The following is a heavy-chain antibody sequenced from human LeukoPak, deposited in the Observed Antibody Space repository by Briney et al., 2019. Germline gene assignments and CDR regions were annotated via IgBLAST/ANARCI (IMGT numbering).Heavy chain of an antibody. Sequence: PSETLSLTCTVSGGSISSSSYYWSWIRQPAGKGLEWTGRTYTSGSTNYNPSLKSRVTMSVDTSKNQFSLKLSSVTAADTAVYYCARGGGFAVAGTGDWFDPWGQGTLVTVSS. J-gene: IGHJ5*02. CDR1: GGSISSSSYY. D-gene: IGHD6-19*01. CDR2: TYTSGST. CDR3: ARGGGFAVAGTGDWFDP. V-gene: IGHV4-61*02.